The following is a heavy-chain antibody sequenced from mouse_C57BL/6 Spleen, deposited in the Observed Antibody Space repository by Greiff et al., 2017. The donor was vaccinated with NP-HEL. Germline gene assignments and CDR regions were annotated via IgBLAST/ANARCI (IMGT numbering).Heavy chain of an antibody. CDR3: ARTVTKEAWFAY. CDR2: IYPGSGST. J-gene: IGHJ3*01. Sequence: KPGQGLEWIGDIYPGSGSTNYNEKFKSKATLTVDTSSSTAYMQLSSLTSEDSAVYYCARTVTKEAWFAYWGQGTLVTVSA. V-gene: IGHV1-55*01. D-gene: IGHD2-2*01.